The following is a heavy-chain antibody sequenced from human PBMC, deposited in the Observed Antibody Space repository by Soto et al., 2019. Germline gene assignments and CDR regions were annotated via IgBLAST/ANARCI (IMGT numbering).Heavy chain of an antibody. J-gene: IGHJ6*02. CDR3: AGGNALDV. V-gene: IGHV3-7*01. Sequence: XESLRLSCVASRFPRSTYWMTWVRQAPGKGLEWVANIHRDEIEKYYMDSVKGRFTISRDNAKNSLYLQMTSLRAEDTAVYYCAGGNALDVWGQGTTVTVS. CDR1: RFPRSTYW. CDR2: IHRDEIEK.